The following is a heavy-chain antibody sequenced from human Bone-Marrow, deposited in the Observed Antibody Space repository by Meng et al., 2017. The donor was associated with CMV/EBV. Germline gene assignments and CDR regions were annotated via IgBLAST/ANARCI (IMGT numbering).Heavy chain of an antibody. CDR3: AKRGSVVVVIKGAFDI. CDR1: GFTFSSYA. Sequence: GGSLRLSCAASGFTFSSYAMSWVRQAPGKGLEWVSAISGSGGSTYYADSVKGRFTISRDNSKNTLYLQMNSLRADDTAVYYCAKRGSVVVVIKGAFDIWGQGKMVTVSS. V-gene: IGHV3-23*01. D-gene: IGHD3-22*01. J-gene: IGHJ3*02. CDR2: ISGSGGST.